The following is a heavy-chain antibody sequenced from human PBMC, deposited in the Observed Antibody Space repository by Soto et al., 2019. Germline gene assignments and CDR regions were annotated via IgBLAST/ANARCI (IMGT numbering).Heavy chain of an antibody. D-gene: IGHD6-13*01. J-gene: IGHJ4*02. V-gene: IGHV3-23*01. Sequence: GGSLRLSCAASGFSFSNYSMHWVRQAPGKGLEWVSTIKDSGDSTYYLDSVRGRFTISRDYSRNTLYLQMTSLRAEDTALYHCVKGGASYTSCWYANWGQGILVTVSS. CDR1: GFSFSNYS. CDR3: VKGGASYTSCWYAN. CDR2: IKDSGDST.